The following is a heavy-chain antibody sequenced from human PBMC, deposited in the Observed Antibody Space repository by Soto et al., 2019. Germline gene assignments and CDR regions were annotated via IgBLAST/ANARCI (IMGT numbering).Heavy chain of an antibody. Sequence: GGSLRLSCAASGFSFSSYGMHWVRQAPGKGLDWVAVIWYDGSNKYYADSVKGRFTISRDNSKNTLYLQMNSLRAEDTAVYYCARGRDSYGPRLGYGMDVWGQGTTVTVSS. J-gene: IGHJ6*02. CDR2: IWYDGSNK. CDR3: ARGRDSYGPRLGYGMDV. V-gene: IGHV3-33*01. CDR1: GFSFSSYG. D-gene: IGHD5-18*01.